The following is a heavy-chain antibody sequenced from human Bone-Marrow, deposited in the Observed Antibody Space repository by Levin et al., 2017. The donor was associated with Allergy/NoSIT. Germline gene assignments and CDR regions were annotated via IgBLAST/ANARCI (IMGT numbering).Heavy chain of an antibody. V-gene: IGHV1-24*01. CDR1: GYTLTELS. D-gene: IGHD6-13*01. CDR2: FDPEDGET. Sequence: ASVKVSCKVSGYTLTELSMHWVRQAPGKGLEWMGGFDPEDGETIYAQKFQGRVTMTEDTSTDTAYMELSSLRSEDTAVYYCATAFAGYSSSWYVFYWGQGTLVTVSS. J-gene: IGHJ4*02. CDR3: ATAFAGYSSSWYVFY.